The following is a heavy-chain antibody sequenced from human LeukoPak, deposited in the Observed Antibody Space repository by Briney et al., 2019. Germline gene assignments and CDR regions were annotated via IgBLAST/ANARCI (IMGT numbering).Heavy chain of an antibody. D-gene: IGHD3-16*01. CDR1: GFTFSSYE. V-gene: IGHV3-48*03. J-gene: IGHJ6*03. Sequence: PGGSLRLSCAASGFTFSSYEMNWVRQAPGKGLEWVSYISSSGSTIYYADSVKGRFTISRDNAKNSLYLQMNSLRAEDAAVYYCAKDHKGDYYYYYYMDVWGKGTTVTVSS. CDR2: ISSSGSTI. CDR3: AKDHKGDYYYYYYMDV.